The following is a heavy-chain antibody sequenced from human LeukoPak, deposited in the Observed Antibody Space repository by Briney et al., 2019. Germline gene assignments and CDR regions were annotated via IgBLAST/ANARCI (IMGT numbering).Heavy chain of an antibody. V-gene: IGHV3-30*02. CDR3: AKGEYYYGSGSYAYMDV. D-gene: IGHD3-10*01. Sequence: GGSLRLSCAASGFTFSSYSMNWVRQAPGKGLEWVAFIRYDGSNKYYADSVKGRFTISRDNSKNTLYLQMNSLRAEDTAVYYCAKGEYYYGSGSYAYMDVWGKGTTVTISS. CDR2: IRYDGSNK. J-gene: IGHJ6*03. CDR1: GFTFSSYS.